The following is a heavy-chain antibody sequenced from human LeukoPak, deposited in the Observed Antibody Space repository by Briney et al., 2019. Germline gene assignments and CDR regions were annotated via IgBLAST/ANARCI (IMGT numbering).Heavy chain of an antibody. CDR1: GYSISSGYY. V-gene: IGHV4-38-2*02. J-gene: IGHJ4*02. Sequence: SETLSLTCTVSGYSISSGYYWGWIRQPPGKGLEWIGSIYHSGSTYYNPSLKSRVTISVDTSKNQFSLKLGSVTAADTAVYYCARGGAWIQLWFIWGQGTLVTVSS. D-gene: IGHD5-18*01. CDR2: IYHSGST. CDR3: ARGGAWIQLWFI.